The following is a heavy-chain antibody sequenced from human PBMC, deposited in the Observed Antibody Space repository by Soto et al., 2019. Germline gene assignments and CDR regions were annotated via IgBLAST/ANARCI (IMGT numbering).Heavy chain of an antibody. CDR1: GGSFSGYY. CDR3: ARVDYDFWSGHRHFDY. J-gene: IGHJ4*02. Sequence: KPSETLSLTCAVYGGSFSGYYWSWIRQPPGKGLEWIGEINHSGSTNYNPSLKSRVTISVDTSKNQFSLKLSSVTAADTAVYYCARVDYDFWSGHRHFDYWGQGTLVT. V-gene: IGHV4-34*01. CDR2: INHSGST. D-gene: IGHD3-3*01.